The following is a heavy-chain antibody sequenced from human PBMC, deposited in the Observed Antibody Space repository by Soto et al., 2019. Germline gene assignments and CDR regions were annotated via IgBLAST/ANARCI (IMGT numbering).Heavy chain of an antibody. J-gene: IGHJ6*03. CDR3: ARGISTYYDFWCDYYAPSAFDYYMEV. D-gene: IGHD3-3*01. CDR1: GGSFSVYY. Sequence: SETLSLTCAVYGGSFSVYYWSWIRQPPGKGLEWIGEINHSGSTTYNPSLKSRVTISVHTSKNQFSLKLSSVTAADTAVYYCARGISTYYDFWCDYYAPSAFDYYMEVWGKGDTVTV. CDR2: INHSGST. V-gene: IGHV4-34*01.